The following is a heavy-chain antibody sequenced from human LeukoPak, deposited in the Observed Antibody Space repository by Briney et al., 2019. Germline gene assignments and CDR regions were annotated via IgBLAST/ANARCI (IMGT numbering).Heavy chain of an antibody. V-gene: IGHV4-34*01. D-gene: IGHD3-3*01. Sequence: PSETLSLTCTVSGGSISSYYWSWIRQPPGKGLEWIGEINHSGSTNYNPSLKSRVTISVDTSKNQFSLKLSSVTAADTAVYYCARRKGLYYDFWSDYQGRSGAFDIWGQGTMVTVSS. J-gene: IGHJ3*02. CDR1: GGSISSYY. CDR2: INHSGST. CDR3: ARRKGLYYDFWSDYQGRSGAFDI.